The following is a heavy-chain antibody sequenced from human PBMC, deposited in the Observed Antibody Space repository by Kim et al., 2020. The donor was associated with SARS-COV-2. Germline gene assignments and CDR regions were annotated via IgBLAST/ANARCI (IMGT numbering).Heavy chain of an antibody. Sequence: STNYNPSLMSRVTISVDTSKNQFSLKLSSVTAADTAVYYCARGRGRPFDYWGQGTLVTVSS. CDR2: ST. CDR3: ARGRGRPFDY. V-gene: IGHV4-34*01. J-gene: IGHJ4*02.